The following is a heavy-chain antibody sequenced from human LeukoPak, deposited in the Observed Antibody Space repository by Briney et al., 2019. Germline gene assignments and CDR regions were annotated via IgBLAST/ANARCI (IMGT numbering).Heavy chain of an antibody. CDR3: ARDGVGATIPLDY. Sequence: GGSLRLSCAASGFTFSSYWMHWVRQAPGKGLGWVSRINSDGSSTSYADSVKGRFTISRDNAKNTLYLQMNSLRAEDTAVYYCARDGVGATIPLDYWGQGTLVTVSS. V-gene: IGHV3-74*01. CDR1: GFTFSSYW. CDR2: INSDGSST. J-gene: IGHJ4*02. D-gene: IGHD1-26*01.